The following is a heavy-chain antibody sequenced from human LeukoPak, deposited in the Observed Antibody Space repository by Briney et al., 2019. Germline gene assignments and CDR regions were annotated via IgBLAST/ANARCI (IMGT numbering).Heavy chain of an antibody. CDR2: IYYSGRT. CDR1: GGSINSYF. Sequence: PSETLSLTCTATGGSINSYFWGWIRQPPGKRLEWIGYIYYSGRTNYNPSLKSRVTMSVDASTNQLSLKLSSVTAADTAVYYCARGTTKGYYYDTSGYYVKWGQGALVTVSS. J-gene: IGHJ4*02. D-gene: IGHD3-22*01. CDR3: ARGTTKGYYYDTSGYYVK. V-gene: IGHV4-59*01.